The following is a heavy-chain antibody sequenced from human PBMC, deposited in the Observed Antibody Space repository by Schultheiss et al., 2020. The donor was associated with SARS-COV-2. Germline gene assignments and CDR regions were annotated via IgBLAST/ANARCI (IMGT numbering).Heavy chain of an antibody. CDR1: GFTFSSSW. CDR2: IKCDGSEK. Sequence: GESLKISCAASGFTFSSSWMHWVCQAPEKGLEWVADIKCDGSEKYYVDSVKGRLTISRDNAKNSLYLQVNSLRAEDTAIYYCAKDGGSYDDPWGKYRHPLFHYGMDVWGQGTTVTVSS. D-gene: IGHD3-16*02. CDR3: AKDGGSYDDPWGKYRHPLFHYGMDV. J-gene: IGHJ6*02. V-gene: IGHV3-52*01.